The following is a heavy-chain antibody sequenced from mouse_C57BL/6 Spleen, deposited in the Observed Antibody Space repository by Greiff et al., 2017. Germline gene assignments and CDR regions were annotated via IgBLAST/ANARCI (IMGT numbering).Heavy chain of an antibody. CDR3: ARNSDYYGSLYFDY. D-gene: IGHD1-1*01. Sequence: VMLVESGPGLVQPSQSLSITCPVSGFSLTSYGVHWVRQSPGKGLEWLGVIWSGGSTDYNAAFISRLSISKDNSKSQVFFKMNSLQADDTAIYYCARNSDYYGSLYFDYWGQGTTLTVSS. CDR1: GFSLTSYG. J-gene: IGHJ2*01. V-gene: IGHV2-2*01. CDR2: IWSGGST.